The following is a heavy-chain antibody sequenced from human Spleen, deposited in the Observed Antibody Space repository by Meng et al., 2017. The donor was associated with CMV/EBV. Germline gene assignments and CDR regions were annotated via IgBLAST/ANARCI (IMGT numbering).Heavy chain of an antibody. D-gene: IGHD3-3*01. J-gene: IGHJ6*02. CDR3: ARDLRPGTTIFGVRSVHYGMDV. CDR1: GYTFTGYY. CDR2: MNPKSGTK. V-gene: IGHV1-2*06. Sequence: ASVKVSCKASGYTFTGYYIHWVRQAPGQGVEWMGRMNPKSGTKNYAQKFQGRVTMTRDTSISTAYRELSSLRSDDTAVYYCARDLRPGTTIFGVRSVHYGMDVWGQGTTVTVSS.